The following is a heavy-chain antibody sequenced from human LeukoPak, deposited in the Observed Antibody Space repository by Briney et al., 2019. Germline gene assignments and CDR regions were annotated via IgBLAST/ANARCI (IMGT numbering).Heavy chain of an antibody. CDR2: IYYSGST. D-gene: IGHD3-22*01. CDR3: AREGYYDSSGYTH. Sequence: SETLSLTCTVSGGSISSYYWSWSRQPPGKGLEWIGYIYYSGSTNYNPSLKSRVTISVDTSKNQFSLKLSFVTAADTAVYYCAREGYYDSSGYTHWGQGTLVTVSS. CDR1: GGSISSYY. V-gene: IGHV4-59*01. J-gene: IGHJ4*02.